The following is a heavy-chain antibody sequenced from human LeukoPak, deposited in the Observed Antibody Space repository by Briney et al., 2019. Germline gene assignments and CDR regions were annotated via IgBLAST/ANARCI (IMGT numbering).Heavy chain of an antibody. CDR1: GFSISGFD. CDR3: ARDGGGYDS. V-gene: IGHV3-7*01. J-gene: IGHJ5*01. CDR2: IKEDGSRQ. D-gene: IGHD5-24*01. Sequence: GGSLRLSCAASGFSISGFDVHWVRQAPGKGLGWVANIKEDGSRQYYVDSVKGRFTISRDNAKNSLYLQMNSLRVEDTAVYYCARDGGGYDSWGQGTLVTVSS.